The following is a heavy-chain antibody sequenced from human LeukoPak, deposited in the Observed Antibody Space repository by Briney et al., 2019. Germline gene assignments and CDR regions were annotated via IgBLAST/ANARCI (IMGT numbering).Heavy chain of an antibody. CDR2: ISPGNGNT. Sequence: ASVKVSCKASGYTFTYHAIHWVRQAPGQSFEWMGWISPGNGNTKYSQKLQGRVTITRDTSASTAYMELSSLRSEDTAVYYCARDPQSYGSGSYFQLNWFDPWGQGTLVTVSS. CDR3: ARDPQSYGSGSYFQLNWFDP. V-gene: IGHV1-3*01. CDR1: GYTFTYHA. D-gene: IGHD3-10*01. J-gene: IGHJ5*02.